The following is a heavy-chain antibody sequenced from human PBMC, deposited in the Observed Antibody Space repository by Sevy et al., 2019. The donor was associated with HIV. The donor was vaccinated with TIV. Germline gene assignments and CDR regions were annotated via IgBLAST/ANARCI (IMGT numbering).Heavy chain of an antibody. CDR3: VGENAWGRGYS. D-gene: IGHD1-26*01. CDR2: IYYNGPI. CDR1: GGSITSLY. J-gene: IGHJ4*02. V-gene: IGHV4-59*08. Sequence: SETLSLTCTVSGGSITSLYWSWIRQPPGKGLEWIANIYYNGPINYNPSLKSRVTLSLDTSKNQFSLRLSSVTAADTAMYYCVGENAWGRGYSWGQGTLVTVSS.